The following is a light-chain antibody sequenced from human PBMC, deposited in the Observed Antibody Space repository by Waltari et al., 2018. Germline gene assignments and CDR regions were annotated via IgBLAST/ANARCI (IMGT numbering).Light chain of an antibody. CDR1: SSNIGSNT. V-gene: IGLV1-44*01. CDR3: AAWDDSLNGPV. J-gene: IGLJ3*02. CDR2: RND. Sequence: QSVLTQPPSASGTPGQRVTISCSGSSSNIGSNTVNWYLQLPGTAPKLLIYRNDQRPSGVPDRFPGSKSGTSASLAISGLQSEDEADYYCAAWDDSLNGPVFGGGTKLTVV.